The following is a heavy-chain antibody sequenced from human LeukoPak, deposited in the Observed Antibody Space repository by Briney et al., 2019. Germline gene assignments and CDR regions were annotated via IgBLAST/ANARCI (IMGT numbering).Heavy chain of an antibody. V-gene: IGHV3-7*01. CDR1: GFTFSSYW. CDR2: IKQDGSEK. J-gene: IGHJ4*02. D-gene: IGHD3-16*02. CDR3: VTGDHFDYLRGSYRPREHRTY. Sequence: GGSLRLSCAASGFTFSSYWMSWVRQAPGKGLEWVANIKQDGSEKYYVDSVKGRFTISRDNAKNSLYLQMNSLRAEDTAVYYCVTGDHFDYLRGSYRPREHRTYWGQGALVTVSS.